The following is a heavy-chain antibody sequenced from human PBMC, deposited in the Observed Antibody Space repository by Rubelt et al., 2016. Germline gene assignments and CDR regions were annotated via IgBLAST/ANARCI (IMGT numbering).Heavy chain of an antibody. V-gene: IGHV4-34*01. Sequence: QVQLQQWGAGLLKPSETLSLTCAVYGGSFSGYYWSWIRQPPGRGLEWIGEVNHSGRTNYNTSLESRVPISVEQSKNQIPRKLSSVTAADTAVYYCARRLRYLTGVDRLDAFDIWGQGTMVAVSS. CDR2: VNHSGRT. J-gene: IGHJ3*02. CDR1: GGSFSGYY. CDR3: ARRLRYLTGVDRLDAFDI. D-gene: IGHD7-27*01.